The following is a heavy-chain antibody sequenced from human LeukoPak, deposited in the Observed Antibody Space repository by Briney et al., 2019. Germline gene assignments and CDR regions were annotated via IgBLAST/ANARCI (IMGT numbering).Heavy chain of an antibody. CDR1: GGSFSGYY. Sequence: PSETLSLTCAAYGGSFSGYYWSWIRQPPGKGLEWIGEINHSGSTNYNPSLKSRVTIPVDTSKNQFSLKLSSVTAADTAVYYCARADIVVVPAAILDSYYFDYWGQGTLVTVSS. CDR3: ARADIVVVPAAILDSYYFDY. J-gene: IGHJ4*02. CDR2: INHSGST. D-gene: IGHD2-2*01. V-gene: IGHV4-34*01.